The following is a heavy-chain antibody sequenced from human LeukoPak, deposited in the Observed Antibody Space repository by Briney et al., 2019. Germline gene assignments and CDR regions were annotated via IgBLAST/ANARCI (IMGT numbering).Heavy chain of an antibody. CDR3: AKILSGTTSGVDY. CDR2: ITFDGRNK. D-gene: IGHD1-1*01. V-gene: IGHV3-30-3*02. Sequence: GGSLRLSCAASGFTFSSYAMRWVRPAPGKGREWVAVITFDGRNKYYADSVKGRFTISRDNSKNTVYLQMNSLRAEDTAGYYCAKILSGTTSGVDYWVQGTLVTVSS. CDR1: GFTFSSYA. J-gene: IGHJ4*02.